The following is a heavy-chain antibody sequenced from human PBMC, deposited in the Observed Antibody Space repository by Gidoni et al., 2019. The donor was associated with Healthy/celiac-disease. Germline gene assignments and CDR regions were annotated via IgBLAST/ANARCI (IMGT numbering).Heavy chain of an antibody. Sequence: QVQLVPSGAEVKKPGAAVQVNCKASGYPFTSYGISWVCQDTGQGLEWMGWISAYNGNTNYAQKLQGRVTMPTDTSTSTAYMELRSLRSDDTAVYYCAREWLQWYYFDYWGQGTLVTVSS. V-gene: IGHV1-18*01. CDR2: ISAYNGNT. CDR3: AREWLQWYYFDY. D-gene: IGHD5-12*01. J-gene: IGHJ4*02. CDR1: GYPFTSYG.